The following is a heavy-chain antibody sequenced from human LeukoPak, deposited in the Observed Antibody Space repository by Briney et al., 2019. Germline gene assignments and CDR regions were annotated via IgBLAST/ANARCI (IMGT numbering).Heavy chain of an antibody. V-gene: IGHV5-51*01. Sequence: PGESLKISCKGSGYRFTNYWIGWVRQIPGKGLELMGSIYPGDSDTRYSPSFQGQVIISADKSITTAYLQWSSLKASDTAKYYCTRQGVYYSDSSAYYYWGQGTLVTVSS. D-gene: IGHD3-22*01. CDR3: TRQGVYYSDSSAYYY. CDR2: IYPGDSDT. J-gene: IGHJ4*02. CDR1: GYRFTNYW.